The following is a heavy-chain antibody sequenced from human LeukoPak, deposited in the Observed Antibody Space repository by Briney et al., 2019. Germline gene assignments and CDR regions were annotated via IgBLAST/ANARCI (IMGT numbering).Heavy chain of an antibody. CDR1: GCTFTGYY. J-gene: IGHJ4*02. D-gene: IGHD1-7*01. V-gene: IGHV1-2*02. Sequence: ASVKVSCKASGCTFTGYYMHWVRQAPGQGLEWMGWINPNSGGTNYAQKFQGRVTMTRDTSISTAYMELSRLRSDDTAVYYCARDITGTTWLGDYWGQGTLVTVSS. CDR2: INPNSGGT. CDR3: ARDITGTTWLGDY.